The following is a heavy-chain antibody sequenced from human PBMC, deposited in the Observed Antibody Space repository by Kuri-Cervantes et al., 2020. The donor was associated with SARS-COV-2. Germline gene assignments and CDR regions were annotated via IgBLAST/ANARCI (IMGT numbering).Heavy chain of an antibody. D-gene: IGHD1-26*01. J-gene: IGHJ3*02. CDR3: ARDRERELLHAGAFDI. CDR2: ISYDGRNK. V-gene: IGHV3-30*04. CDR1: GFTFSSYA. Sequence: GESLKISCAASGFTFSSYAMHWVRQAPGKGLGWVAVISYDGRNKYYADSVKGRFTISRDNSKNTLYLQMNSLRAEDTAVYYCARDRERELLHAGAFDIWGQGTMVTVSS.